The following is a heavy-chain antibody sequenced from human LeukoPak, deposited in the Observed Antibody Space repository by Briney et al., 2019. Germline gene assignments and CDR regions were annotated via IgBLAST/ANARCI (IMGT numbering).Heavy chain of an antibody. Sequence: PSETLSLTCAVYGGSFSGYYWSWIRQPPGKGREWIGEINHSGSTNYNPSLKSRVTISVDTSKNQFSLKLSSVTAADTAVYYCARRSGMLAYYFDYWGQGTLVTVSS. CDR3: ARRSGMLAYYFDY. J-gene: IGHJ4*02. V-gene: IGHV4-34*01. CDR2: INHSGST. CDR1: GGSFSGYY. D-gene: IGHD2-8*01.